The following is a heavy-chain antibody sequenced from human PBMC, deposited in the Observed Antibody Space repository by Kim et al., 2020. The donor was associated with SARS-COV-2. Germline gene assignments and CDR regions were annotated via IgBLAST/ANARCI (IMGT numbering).Heavy chain of an antibody. V-gene: IGHV3-23*01. D-gene: IGHD3-10*01. CDR2: ISDAPTGHT. CDR3: VTRHGADFYY. J-gene: IGHJ4*02. Sequence: GGSLRLSCTTSGFTFSSYTMNWVRQAPGKGLEWVSTISDAPTGHTHYAASVKGRITISRDDYKNTVSLHMDSLRDDDTAIYYCVTRHGADFYYWGQGTLV. CDR1: GFTFSSYT.